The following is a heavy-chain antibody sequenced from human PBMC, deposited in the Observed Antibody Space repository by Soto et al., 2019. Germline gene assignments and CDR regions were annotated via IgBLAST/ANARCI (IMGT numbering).Heavy chain of an antibody. D-gene: IGHD1-26*01. Sequence: GGSLRLSCAASGVTFISYAMSWVRQAPGKGLEWVSAISGSGGSTYYADSVKGRFTISRDNSKNTLYLQMNSLSAEDTAVYYCAKDRSSGSPNWFDPWGQGTLVTVSS. CDR1: GVTFISYA. CDR3: AKDRSSGSPNWFDP. V-gene: IGHV3-23*01. CDR2: ISGSGGST. J-gene: IGHJ5*02.